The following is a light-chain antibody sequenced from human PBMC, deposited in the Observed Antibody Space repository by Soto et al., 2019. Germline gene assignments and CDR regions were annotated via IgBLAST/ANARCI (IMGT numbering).Light chain of an antibody. V-gene: IGLV4-69*01. CDR3: QTWGRGIVV. Sequence: QPVLTQSPSASASLGASVNLTCTLTSGHRNYAIAWHQQQPERGPRFLMRLNSDGSHSKGDGIPDRFSGSSSGAERYLIISSLQSEDEADYYCQTWGRGIVVFGGGTKVTVL. CDR2: LNSDGSH. J-gene: IGLJ2*01. CDR1: SGHRNYA.